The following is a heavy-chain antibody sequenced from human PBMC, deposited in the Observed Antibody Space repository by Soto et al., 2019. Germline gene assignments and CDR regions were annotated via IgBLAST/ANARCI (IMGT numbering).Heavy chain of an antibody. CDR2: IFSNDEK. D-gene: IGHD1-26*01. CDR1: GFSLSNARMG. Sequence: QVTLKESGPVLVKPAETLTLTCTVSGFSLSNARMGVSWIRQPPGKALEWLSHIFSNDEKSYSTSLKSRLTISKHTSQSQVVLTMTNMDPVDPATYYCARHGRGVGARPLDYWGQGTLVTVSS. CDR3: ARHGRGVGARPLDY. J-gene: IGHJ4*02. V-gene: IGHV2-26*01.